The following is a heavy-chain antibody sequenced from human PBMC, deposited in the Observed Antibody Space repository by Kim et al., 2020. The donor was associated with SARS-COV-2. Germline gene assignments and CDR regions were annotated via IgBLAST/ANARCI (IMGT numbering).Heavy chain of an antibody. V-gene: IGHV3-9*01. Sequence: RGSMGYAEPVKGRFTISRDNAKNSLYLQMNSLRAEDTALYYCAAAGTEFDPWGQGTLVTVSS. CDR2: RGSM. D-gene: IGHD6-13*01. J-gene: IGHJ5*02. CDR3: AAAGTEFDP.